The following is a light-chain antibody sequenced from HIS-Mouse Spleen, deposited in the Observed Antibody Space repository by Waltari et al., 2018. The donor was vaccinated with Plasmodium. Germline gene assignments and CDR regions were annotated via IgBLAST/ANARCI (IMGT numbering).Light chain of an antibody. Sequence: SYELTQPSVSVSPGQTASITCSGDKLGDKYACWYQQKPGQSPVLVIYQDIKRPSGIPERLSGSNSGNTATLTISGTQAMDEADYYCQAWDSSTDYVFGTGTKVTVL. J-gene: IGLJ1*01. CDR3: QAWDSSTDYV. V-gene: IGLV3-1*01. CDR2: QDI. CDR1: KLGDKY.